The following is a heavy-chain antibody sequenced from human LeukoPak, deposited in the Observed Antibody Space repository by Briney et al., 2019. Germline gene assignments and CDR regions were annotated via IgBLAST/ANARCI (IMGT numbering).Heavy chain of an antibody. D-gene: IGHD2-15*01. J-gene: IGHJ1*01. CDR1: GFTLSSYA. V-gene: IGHV3-23*01. CDR2: INSNGGST. Sequence: TGGSLRLSCAASGFTLSSYAMSWVRQAPGKGLEWVSGINSNGGSTYYADSVRGRFTISRDNCKNTLYLQMNSLRAEDTAVYYYAKRLVACSGGSCYSTFQHLGQGTLVTVSS. CDR3: AKRLVACSGGSCYSTFQH.